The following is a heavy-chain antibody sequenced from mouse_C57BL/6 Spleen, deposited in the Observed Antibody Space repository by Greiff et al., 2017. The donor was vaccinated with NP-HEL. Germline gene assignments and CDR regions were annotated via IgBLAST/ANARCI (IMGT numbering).Heavy chain of an antibody. Sequence: EVKLQESGPELVKPGASVKISCKASGYSFTDYNMNWVKQSNGKSLEWIGVINPNYGTTSYNQKFKGKATLTVDQSSSTAYMQLNSLTSEDSAVYYCARRGYYGSSYYAMDYWGQRTSVTVSS. D-gene: IGHD1-1*01. CDR2: INPNYGTT. CDR3: ARRGYYGSSYYAMDY. J-gene: IGHJ4*01. CDR1: GYSFTDYN. V-gene: IGHV1-39*01.